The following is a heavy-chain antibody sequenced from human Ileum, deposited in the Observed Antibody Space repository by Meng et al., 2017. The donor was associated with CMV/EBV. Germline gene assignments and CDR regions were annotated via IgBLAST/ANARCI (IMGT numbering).Heavy chain of an antibody. CDR2: IYHSGST. CDR3: ARRGIIVATSFDY. Sequence: VCGGSSSSSNWWSWVRQPPGKGLEWIGEIYHSGSTNYNPSLKSRVTISVDKSKNQFSLKLSSVTAADTAVYYCARRGIIVATSFDYWGQGTLVTVSS. V-gene: IGHV4-4*02. J-gene: IGHJ4*02. CDR1: GGSSSSSNW. D-gene: IGHD5-12*01.